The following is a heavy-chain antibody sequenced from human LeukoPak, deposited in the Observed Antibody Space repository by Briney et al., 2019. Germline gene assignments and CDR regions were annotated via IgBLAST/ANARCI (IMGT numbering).Heavy chain of an antibody. CDR1: GFTFGDYA. CDR2: IRSKAYGGTT. D-gene: IGHD4-17*01. V-gene: IGHV3-49*03. CDR3: TRDRGDYGDLGMDV. Sequence: GRSLRLSCTASGFTFGDYAMSWFRQAPGKGLEWVGFIRSKAYGGTTEYAASVKGRFTISRDDSKSIAYLQMNSLKTEDTAVYYCTRDRGDYGDLGMDVWGQGTTVTVSS. J-gene: IGHJ6*02.